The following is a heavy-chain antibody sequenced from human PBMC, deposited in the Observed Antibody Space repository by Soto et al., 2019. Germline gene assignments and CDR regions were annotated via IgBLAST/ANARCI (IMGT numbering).Heavy chain of an antibody. J-gene: IGHJ3*02. CDR3: ARDKLVKSIAARRTLRFGAFDI. Sequence: GASVKVSFKASGYTFTSYGISWVRQAPGQGLEWMGWMNANSGNTGYAQKLQGRVTMTRNTSISTAYMELSSLRSEDTAVYYCARDKLVKSIAARRTLRFGAFDIWGQGTMVTVSS. CDR2: MNANSGNT. CDR1: GYTFTSYG. V-gene: IGHV1-8*02. D-gene: IGHD6-6*01.